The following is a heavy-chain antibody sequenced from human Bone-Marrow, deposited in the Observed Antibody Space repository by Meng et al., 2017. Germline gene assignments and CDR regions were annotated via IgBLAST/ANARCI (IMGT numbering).Heavy chain of an antibody. D-gene: IGHD6-13*01. V-gene: IGHV1-2*06. CDR3: ARDEDISAAGKLFLDY. J-gene: IGHJ4*02. CDR2: INPKSGDT. Sequence: QVRLLQAGCEAKEPGASVKGSCKSSGYTFPDYWLHWVRRAPGQGLEWMGRINPKSGDTHYAQRFQGRVTMTGDTSISTAYMELSGLRSDDTAMYYCARDEDISAAGKLFLDYWGQGTLVTVSS. CDR1: GYTFPDYW.